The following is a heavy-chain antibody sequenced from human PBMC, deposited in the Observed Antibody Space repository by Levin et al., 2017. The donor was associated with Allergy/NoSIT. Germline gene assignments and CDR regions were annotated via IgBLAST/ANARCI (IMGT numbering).Heavy chain of an antibody. D-gene: IGHD3-22*01. V-gene: IGHV3-30*04. J-gene: IGHJ4*02. CDR3: ARDYYDSSGSYYFDY. CDR2: ISYDGSNK. Sequence: GESLKISCAASGFTFSSYAMHWVRQAPGKGLEWVAVISYDGSNKYYADSVKGRFTISRDNSKNTLYLQMNSLRAEDTAVYYCARDYYDSSGSYYFDYWGQGTLVTVSS. CDR1: GFTFSSYA.